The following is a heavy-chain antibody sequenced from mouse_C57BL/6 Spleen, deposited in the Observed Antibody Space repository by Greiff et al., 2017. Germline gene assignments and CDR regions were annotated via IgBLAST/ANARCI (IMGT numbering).Heavy chain of an antibody. CDR2: IWGDGST. CDR1: GFSLTSYG. V-gene: IGHV2-3*01. D-gene: IGHD1-1*01. Sequence: VQRVESGPGLVAPSQSLSITCPVSGFSLTSYGVSWVRQPPGKGLEWLGVIWGDGSTNYHSALISRLSISKANSKSQVFLKLNRRQTDDTATYYCAKKYYGRGYFDVWGTGTTVTVSA. CDR3: AKKYYGRGYFDV. J-gene: IGHJ1*03.